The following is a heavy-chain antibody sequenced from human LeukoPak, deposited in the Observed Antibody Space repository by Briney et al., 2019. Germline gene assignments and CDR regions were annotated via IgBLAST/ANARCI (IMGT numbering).Heavy chain of an antibody. CDR3: ARGPYYYGSSGYYGLDY. J-gene: IGHJ4*02. Sequence: GGSLRLSCAASGFTVSSNYMSWVRQAPGKGLEWVSVIYSGGSTYYADSVKGRFTISRDNSKNTLYLQMNSLRAEDTAVYYCARGPYYYGSSGYYGLDYWGQGTLVTVSS. CDR1: GFTVSSNY. V-gene: IGHV3-66*02. D-gene: IGHD3-22*01. CDR2: IYSGGST.